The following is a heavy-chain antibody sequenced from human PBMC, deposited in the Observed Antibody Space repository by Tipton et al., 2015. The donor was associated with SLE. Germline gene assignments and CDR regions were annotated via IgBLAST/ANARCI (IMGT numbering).Heavy chain of an antibody. D-gene: IGHD1-14*01. CDR3: AKAGLAYKPDVVGV. CDR1: AYNFTNYW. CDR2: IYPGDTDV. V-gene: IGHV5-51*01. Sequence: VQLVQSGAEVRKPGESLKISCEGPAYNFTNYWIGWVRQMPGKGLEWMGIIYPGDTDVKYSPSFQGQVTISADKSTNIAYLQWASLKASDTAMYYWAKAGLAYKPDVVGVWCHGTMVTVSS. J-gene: IGHJ3*01.